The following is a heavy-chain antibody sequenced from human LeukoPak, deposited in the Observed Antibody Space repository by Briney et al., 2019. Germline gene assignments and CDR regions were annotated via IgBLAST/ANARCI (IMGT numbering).Heavy chain of an antibody. V-gene: IGHV3-48*03. D-gene: IGHD5-24*01. J-gene: IGHJ4*02. CDR3: ARGYNLGY. CDR2: NSSSGSTI. CDR1: GFSFSSYE. Sequence: GGSLRLSCAASGFSFSSYEMNWVRQAPGKGLEWILHNSSSGSTIYYVDSVKGRFTISRDNAKNSLNLQMNSLRAEDTAVYYCARGYNLGYWGQGTLVTVSS.